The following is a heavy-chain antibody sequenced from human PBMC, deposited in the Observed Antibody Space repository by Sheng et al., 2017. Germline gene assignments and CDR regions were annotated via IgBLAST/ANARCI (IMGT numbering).Heavy chain of an antibody. D-gene: IGHD3-16*02. CDR3: TRDRSYASDI. CDR2: LSHDGSEE. Sequence: QVQLVESGGTVVQPGTSLRLSCAVSGFTFNNYGMHWVRQAPGKGLECVGVLSHDGSEEYYAKSVKGRFTISRDNSKNKLYLQMNSLRAEDTAVYYCTRDRSYASDIWGQGTMVTVSS. J-gene: IGHJ3*02. CDR1: GFTFNNYG. V-gene: IGHV3-30*04.